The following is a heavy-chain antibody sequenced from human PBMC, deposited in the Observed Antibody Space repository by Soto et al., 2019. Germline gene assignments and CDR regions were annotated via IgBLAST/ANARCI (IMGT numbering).Heavy chain of an antibody. CDR3: ARDKGWNLNWFDP. J-gene: IGHJ5*02. D-gene: IGHD1-1*01. CDR2: IYYSGST. V-gene: IGHV4-31*03. CDR1: GGSISSGGYY. Sequence: SETLSLTCTVSGGSISSGGYYWSWIRQHPGKGLEWIGYIYYSGSTYYNPSLKSRVTISVDTSKNQFSLKLSSVTAADTAVYYCARDKGWNLNWFDPWGQGTLVTVSS.